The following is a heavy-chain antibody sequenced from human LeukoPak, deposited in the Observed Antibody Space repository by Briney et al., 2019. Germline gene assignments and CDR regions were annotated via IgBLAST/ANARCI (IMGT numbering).Heavy chain of an antibody. CDR3: TRGDGYNWDYFDY. J-gene: IGHJ4*02. CDR2: IRSKAYGGTT. D-gene: IGHD5-24*01. Sequence: GGSLRLSCTASGFTFGDYAMSWVRQAPGKGLEWVGFIRSKAYGGTTEYAASVKGRFTISRDDSKSNAYLQMNSLKTEDTAVYYCTRGDGYNWDYFDYWGQGTLVTVSS. V-gene: IGHV3-49*04. CDR1: GFTFGDYA.